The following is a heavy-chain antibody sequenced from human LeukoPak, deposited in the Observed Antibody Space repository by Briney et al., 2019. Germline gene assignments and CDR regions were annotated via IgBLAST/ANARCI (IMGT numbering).Heavy chain of an antibody. CDR1: GYTFTGYY. CDR2: INPNSGGT. CDR3: ARDKGAARPDLWFDP. D-gene: IGHD6-6*01. Sequence: ASVKVSCKASGYTFTGYYMHWVRQAPGQGLEWMGWINPNSGGTNYAQKFQGRVTMTRDTSISTAYMELSRPRSDDTAVYYCARDKGAARPDLWFDPWGQGTLVTVSS. V-gene: IGHV1-2*02. J-gene: IGHJ5*02.